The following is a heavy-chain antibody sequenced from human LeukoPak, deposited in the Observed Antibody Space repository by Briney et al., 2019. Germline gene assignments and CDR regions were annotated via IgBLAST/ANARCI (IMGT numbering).Heavy chain of an antibody. V-gene: IGHV4-59*01. CDR2: IYYSGST. J-gene: IGHJ6*04. Sequence: SETLSLTCTVSGGSISSYYWSWIRQPPGKGLEWIGYIYYSGSTNYNPSLKSRVTISVDTSKNQFSLKLSSVTAADTAVYYCASPDYGDYVLGVWGKGTTVTVSS. D-gene: IGHD4-17*01. CDR3: ASPDYGDYVLGV. CDR1: GGSISSYY.